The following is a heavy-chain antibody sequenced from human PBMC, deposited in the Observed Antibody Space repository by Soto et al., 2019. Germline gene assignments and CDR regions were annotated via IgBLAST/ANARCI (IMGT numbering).Heavy chain of an antibody. D-gene: IGHD2-21*01. CDR1: GGSISSSSYY. CDR3: ARTGAYCGGDCFDY. CDR2: IYYSGST. V-gene: IGHV4-39*07. J-gene: IGHJ4*02. Sequence: ASETLSLTCTVSGGSISSSSYYWGWIRQPPGKGLEWIGSIYYSGSTYYNPSLKSRVTISVDTSKNQFSLKLSSVTAADTAVYYCARTGAYCGGDCFDYWGQGTLVTVSS.